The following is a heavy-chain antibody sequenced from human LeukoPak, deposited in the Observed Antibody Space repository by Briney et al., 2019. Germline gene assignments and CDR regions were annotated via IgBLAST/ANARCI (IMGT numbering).Heavy chain of an antibody. V-gene: IGHV4-38-2*02. Sequence: SETLSLTCAASGYSISSGYYWGWIRQAPGKGLEWIGSIYHSGSTYYNPSLKSRVTISVDTSKNQFSLKLSSVTAADTAVYYCARDLDGSGSYYNYWGQGTLVTVSS. CDR2: IYHSGST. CDR3: ARDLDGSGSYYNY. D-gene: IGHD3-10*01. CDR1: GYSISSGYY. J-gene: IGHJ4*02.